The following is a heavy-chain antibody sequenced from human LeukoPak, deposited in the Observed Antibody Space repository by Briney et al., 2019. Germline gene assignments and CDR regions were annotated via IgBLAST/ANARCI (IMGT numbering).Heavy chain of an antibody. CDR1: GFTFSSYW. D-gene: IGHD3-10*01. J-gene: IGHJ6*03. CDR3: ASLGYGSGSYLLYYYYYYYMDV. CDR2: IKQDGSEK. V-gene: IGHV3-7*01. Sequence: GGSLRLSCAASGFTFSSYWMSWVRQAPGKGLEWVANIKQDGSEKYYVDSVKGRFTISRDNAKNSLHPQMNSLRAEDTAVYYCASLGYGSGSYLLYYYYYYYMDVWGKGTTVTVSS.